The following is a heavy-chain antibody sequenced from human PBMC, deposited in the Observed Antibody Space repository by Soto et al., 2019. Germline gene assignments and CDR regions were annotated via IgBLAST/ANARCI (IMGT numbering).Heavy chain of an antibody. CDR2: INHSGNT. V-gene: IGHV4-34*01. D-gene: IGHD2-2*02. J-gene: IGHJ4*01. Sequence: PSETLSLTCAVYGVPFSGYYWSWIRQSPGKGLEWIGEINHSGNTNYNPSLKSRVTMLVDTSKNQFSLSLSSVTAADTAVYYCVIIIVFHRRYLHAYCGQRSPVLGSS. CDR1: GVPFSGYY. CDR3: VIIIVFHRRYLHAY.